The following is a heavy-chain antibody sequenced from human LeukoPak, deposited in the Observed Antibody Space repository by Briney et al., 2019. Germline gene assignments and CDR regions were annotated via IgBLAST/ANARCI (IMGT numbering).Heavy chain of an antibody. D-gene: IGHD5-18*01. CDR1: GFTFRTYA. Sequence: AGGSLRLSCAASGFTFRTYAMNWVRQAPGKGLEWVSAISGTGGSTYYADSVKGRFTISRDNSKNTLYLQMNSLRAEDTAVYYCAKIREYTYGYGDYWGQGTLVPVSS. J-gene: IGHJ4*02. V-gene: IGHV3-23*01. CDR3: AKIREYTYGYGDY. CDR2: ISGTGGST.